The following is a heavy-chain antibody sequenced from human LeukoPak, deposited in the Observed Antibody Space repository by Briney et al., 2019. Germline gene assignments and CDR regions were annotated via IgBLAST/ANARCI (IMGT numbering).Heavy chain of an antibody. CDR2: IQYAGSDK. CDR3: ARDGDILTGYYNQRNWFDP. V-gene: IGHV3-30*02. CDR1: GFIFNNYD. Sequence: PGGSLRLSCTASGFIFNNYDMHWVRQAPGKGLEWVAFIQYAGSDKYYTDSVKGRFTISRDNSMNTLYLQVNSLRAEDTAVYYCARDGDILTGYYNQRNWFDPWGQGTLVTVSS. D-gene: IGHD3-9*01. J-gene: IGHJ5*02.